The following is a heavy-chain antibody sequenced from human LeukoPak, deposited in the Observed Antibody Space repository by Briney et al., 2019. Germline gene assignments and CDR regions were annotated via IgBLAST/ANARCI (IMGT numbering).Heavy chain of an antibody. D-gene: IGHD1-26*01. V-gene: IGHV3-21*01. CDR3: ARDPYSGSYGNYYYFMDV. CDR1: GFTFSSYN. Sequence: GGSLRLSCAASGFTFSSYNMNWVRRAPGKGLEWVSSITSGSSYRSYADSVKGRFTISRDNAKNSLYLQMNSLRAEDTAVYYCARDPYSGSYGNYYYFMDVWGKGTTVTISS. J-gene: IGHJ6*03. CDR2: ITSGSSYR.